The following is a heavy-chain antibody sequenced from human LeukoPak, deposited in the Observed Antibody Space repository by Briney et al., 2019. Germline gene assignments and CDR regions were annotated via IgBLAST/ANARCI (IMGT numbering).Heavy chain of an antibody. CDR2: INPNNGGT. V-gene: IGHV1-2*02. D-gene: IGHD2-21*01. CDR1: GYTFTAYY. CDR3: TRGRALWGGGDY. J-gene: IGHJ4*02. Sequence: ASVKVSCKASGYTFTAYYMHWVRQAPGQGLEWMGWINPNNGGTNYAQKFQGKVTMTRDTSISTAYMDLRSLTSDDTAVYYCTRGRALWGGGDYWGQGTLVTVSS.